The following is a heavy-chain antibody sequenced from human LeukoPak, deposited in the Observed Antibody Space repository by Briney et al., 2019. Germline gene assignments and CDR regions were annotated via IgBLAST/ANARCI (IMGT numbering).Heavy chain of an antibody. Sequence: PSETLSLTCAVSGGSISSSNWWSWVRQPPGKGLEWIGEIYHSGSTNYNPSLKSRVTISIDKSKNQFSLKLSSVTAADTAVYYCARRISSSWYRVYYYYGMDVWGQGTTVTVSS. CDR2: IYHSGST. D-gene: IGHD6-13*01. CDR1: GGSISSSNW. V-gene: IGHV4-4*02. CDR3: ARRISSSWYRVYYYYGMDV. J-gene: IGHJ6*02.